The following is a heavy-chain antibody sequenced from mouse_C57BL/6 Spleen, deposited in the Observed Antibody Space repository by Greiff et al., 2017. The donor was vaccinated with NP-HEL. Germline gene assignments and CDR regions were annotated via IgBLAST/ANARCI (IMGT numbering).Heavy chain of an antibody. CDR3: ARDGFYGNYPGFAY. CDR1: GYTFTSYW. J-gene: IGHJ3*01. Sequence: QVQLKESGTELVKPGASVKLSCKASGYTFTSYWMHWVKQRPGQGLEWIGNINPSNGGTNYNEKFKSKATLTVDKSSSAAYMQLSSLTSEDSAVYYCARDGFYGNYPGFAYWGQGTLVTVSA. V-gene: IGHV1-53*01. CDR2: INPSNGGT. D-gene: IGHD2-1*01.